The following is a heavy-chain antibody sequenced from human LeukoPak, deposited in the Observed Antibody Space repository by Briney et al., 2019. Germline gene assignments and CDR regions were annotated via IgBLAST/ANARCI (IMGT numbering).Heavy chain of an antibody. D-gene: IGHD3-22*01. CDR1: GFTFSSYS. J-gene: IGHJ4*02. CDR3: ARASTMIVVVTPLDY. Sequence: GGSLRLSCAACGFTFSSYSMKWVRQAPGKGLVGLSSISNSSSYIFYGDCVKGRFTISRDNSKNTLYLQMNSLRAEDTAVYYCARASTMIVVVTPLDYWGQGTLVTVSS. V-gene: IGHV3-21*01. CDR2: ISNSSSYI.